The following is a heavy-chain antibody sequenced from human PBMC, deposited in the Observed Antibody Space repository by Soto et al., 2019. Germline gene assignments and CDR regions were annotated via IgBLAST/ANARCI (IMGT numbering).Heavy chain of an antibody. CDR2: ISWNSENI. V-gene: IGHV3-9*01. CDR1: GFTFDDYP. Sequence: EVQLVESGGGLVQPGRSLRLSCAASGFTFDDYPMHWVRQTPGKGLEWVSGISWNSENIGYADSVKGRFTISRDNAKKSLYLQMISLRPEDTAVYFCVKGGLRAIFGLVCDGVNVWGRGTMVTVSS. CDR3: VKGGLRAIFGLVCDGVNV. J-gene: IGHJ3*01. D-gene: IGHD3-3*01.